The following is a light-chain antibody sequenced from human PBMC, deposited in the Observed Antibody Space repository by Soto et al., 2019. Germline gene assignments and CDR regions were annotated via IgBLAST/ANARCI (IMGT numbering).Light chain of an antibody. CDR1: QSFSSSY. Sequence: EIVLTQSPGTLSLSPGERATLSCRASQSFSSSYLAWYQQKPGQAPRLLIYGASSRATGIPDRFSGSGSGPDFTLTISSLEPEEFAVYYCQHYGSALFTFGPGTKVDVK. CDR3: QHYGSALFT. V-gene: IGKV3-20*01. J-gene: IGKJ3*01. CDR2: GAS.